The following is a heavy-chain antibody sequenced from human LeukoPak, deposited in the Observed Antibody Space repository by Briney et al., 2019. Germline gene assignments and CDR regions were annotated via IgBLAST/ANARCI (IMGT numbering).Heavy chain of an antibody. D-gene: IGHD3-3*02. CDR2: ISHSGST. Sequence: SETLSLTCTVSGYSISSGYYWGWIRQPPGKGLKWIGSISHSGSTYYNPSLKSRVTISVDTSKNQFSLKLSSLTAADTAVYYCARLRRSRLAEFDYWGQGTLVTISS. CDR1: GYSISSGYY. J-gene: IGHJ4*02. V-gene: IGHV4-38-2*02. CDR3: ARLRRSRLAEFDY.